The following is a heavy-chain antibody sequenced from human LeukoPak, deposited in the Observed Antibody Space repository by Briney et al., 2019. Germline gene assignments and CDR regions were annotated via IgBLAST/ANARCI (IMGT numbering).Heavy chain of an antibody. V-gene: IGHV3-21*01. D-gene: IGHD4-23*01. Sequence: GGSLRLSCAASGFTFSSYSMNWVRQAPGKGLEWVSSISSSSSYIYYADSVKGRFTISRDNAKNSLYPQMNSLRAEDTAVYYCARTAPGFRLRWKYYFDYWGQGTLVTVSS. J-gene: IGHJ4*02. CDR1: GFTFSSYS. CDR3: ARTAPGFRLRWKYYFDY. CDR2: ISSSSSYI.